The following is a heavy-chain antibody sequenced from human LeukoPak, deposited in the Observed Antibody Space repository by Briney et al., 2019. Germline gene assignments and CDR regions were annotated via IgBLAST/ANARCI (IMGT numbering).Heavy chain of an antibody. V-gene: IGHV4-39*07. CDR1: GGSISSSSYY. J-gene: IGHJ4*02. CDR2: IYYSGST. D-gene: IGHD5-12*01. CDR3: ARRTTYVGWLPSESPFCFDY. Sequence: SETLSLTCTVSGGSISSSSYYWGWIRQPPGKGLEWTGSIYYSGSTYYNPSLNSRVTISVDTSKNQFSLKLSSVTDVDTAVYYCARRTTYVGWLPSESPFCFDYWGQGTLVTVSS.